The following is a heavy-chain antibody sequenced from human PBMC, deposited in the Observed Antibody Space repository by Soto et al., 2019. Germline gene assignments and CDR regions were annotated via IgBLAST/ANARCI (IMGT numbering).Heavy chain of an antibody. CDR3: ARDSSLTMVRGGMGY. V-gene: IGHV3-30-3*01. Sequence: QVQLVESGGGVVQPGWSLRLSCAASGFSFSSYAMHWVRQAPGKGLEWVALISSDGSNRYYADSVKGRFTISRDNSKNTVYRQMNSLRAEDTAVFYCARDSSLTMVRGGMGYWGQGTLVTVSS. CDR1: GFSFSSYA. D-gene: IGHD3-10*01. J-gene: IGHJ4*02. CDR2: ISSDGSNR.